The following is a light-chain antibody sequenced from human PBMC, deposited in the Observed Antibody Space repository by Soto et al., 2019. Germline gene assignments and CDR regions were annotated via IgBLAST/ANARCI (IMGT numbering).Light chain of an antibody. J-gene: IGLJ2*01. V-gene: IGLV2-14*01. CDR3: SSYTRSSSVV. CDR1: SSDVGAYNF. CDR2: EVT. Sequence: QSALTQPASVSGSPGQSITISCTGSSSDVGAYNFVSWYQHHPGKAPKLILYEVTTRPSGVSSRFSGSKSGNTASLTISGLQADDEANYYCSSYTRSSSVVFGGGTKVTVL.